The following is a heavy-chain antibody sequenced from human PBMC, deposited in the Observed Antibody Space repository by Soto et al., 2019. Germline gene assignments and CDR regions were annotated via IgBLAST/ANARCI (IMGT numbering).Heavy chain of an antibody. D-gene: IGHD6-13*01. CDR1: GFTVSSNY. J-gene: IGHJ4*02. CDR2: IYSGGST. CDR3: AMTLAAAGELVDY. Sequence: EVQLVESGGGLIQPGGSLRLSCAASGFTVSSNYMSWVRQAPGKGLEWVSVIYSGGSTYYADSVKGRFTISRDNSKNTLYLQMNSLRAEDTAVYYCAMTLAAAGELVDYWGQGTLVTVSS. V-gene: IGHV3-53*01.